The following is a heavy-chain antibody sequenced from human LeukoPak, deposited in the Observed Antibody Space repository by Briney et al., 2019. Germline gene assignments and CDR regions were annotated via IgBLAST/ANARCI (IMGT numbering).Heavy chain of an antibody. Sequence: ASVKVSCKASGYTFTSYGISWVRQAPGQGLEWMGWNSAYNGNTNYAQKFQGRVTMTTDTSTSTAYMELRSLRSDDTAVYYCAGARGYYDSSGYYQTSHFDYWGQGTLVTVSS. D-gene: IGHD3-22*01. CDR2: NSAYNGNT. J-gene: IGHJ4*02. V-gene: IGHV1-18*01. CDR1: GYTFTSYG. CDR3: AGARGYYDSSGYYQTSHFDY.